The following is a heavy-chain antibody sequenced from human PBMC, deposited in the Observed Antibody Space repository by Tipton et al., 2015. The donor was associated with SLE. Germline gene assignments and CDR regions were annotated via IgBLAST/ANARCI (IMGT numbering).Heavy chain of an antibody. CDR2: ISSDGSNT. V-gene: IGHV3-30*04. CDR1: GFTFSSFP. J-gene: IGHJ5*02. D-gene: IGHD3-10*01. CDR3: AGDDYASGIT. Sequence: SLRLSCAASGFTFSSFPMHWVRQAPGKGLEWVAVISSDGSNTYFADSVKGRFTISRDNAKNSLYLQMNSLRVEDTAVYFCAGDDYASGITWGQGTLVTVSS.